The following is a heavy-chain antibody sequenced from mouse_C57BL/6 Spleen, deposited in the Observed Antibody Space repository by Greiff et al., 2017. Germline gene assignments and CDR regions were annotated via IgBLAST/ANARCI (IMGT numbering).Heavy chain of an antibody. V-gene: IGHV5-6*01. CDR2: ISSGGSYT. D-gene: IGHD1-1*01. J-gene: IGHJ4*01. CDR1: GFTFSSYG. Sequence: EVQLQESGGDLVKPGGSLKLSCAASGFTFSSYGMSWVRQTPDKRLEWVATISSGGSYTYYPDSVKGRFTISRDNAKNTLYLQMSSLKSEDTAMYYCARHPGDYGSSYDAMDYWGQGTSVTVSS. CDR3: ARHPGDYGSSYDAMDY.